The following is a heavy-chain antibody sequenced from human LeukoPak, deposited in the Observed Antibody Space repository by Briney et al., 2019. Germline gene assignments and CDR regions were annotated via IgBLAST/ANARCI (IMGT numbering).Heavy chain of an antibody. J-gene: IGHJ5*01. V-gene: IGHV3-23*01. CDR2: ISGGGGTT. CDR3: ARDYADYVGYFFFDC. D-gene: IGHD4-17*01. Sequence: GGSLRLSCAASGFTFSNYAMNWVRQAPGKGLEWVSSISGGGGTTYYADSAKGRFTISRDNSQNTLYLQMNSLRAEDTAVYYCARDYADYVGYFFFDCWGQGTLVTVSS. CDR1: GFTFSNYA.